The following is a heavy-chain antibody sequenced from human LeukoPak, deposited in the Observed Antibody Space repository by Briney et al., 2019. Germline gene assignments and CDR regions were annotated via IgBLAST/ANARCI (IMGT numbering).Heavy chain of an antibody. D-gene: IGHD3-10*01. CDR2: ISYDGSNK. J-gene: IGHJ6*02. V-gene: IGHV3-30*04. Sequence: GRSLRLSCAASGFTFSSYAMHWVRQAPGKGLEWVAVISYDGSNKYYADSVKGRFSISRDNSKNTLYLQMNSLRAEDTAVYYCARDRGSGSYNYYGMDVWGQGTTVTVSS. CDR1: GFTFSSYA. CDR3: ARDRGSGSYNYYGMDV.